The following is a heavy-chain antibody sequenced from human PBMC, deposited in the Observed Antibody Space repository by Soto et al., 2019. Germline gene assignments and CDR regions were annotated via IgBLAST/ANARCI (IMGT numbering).Heavy chain of an antibody. CDR1: GYSFTSYW. V-gene: IGHV5-10-1*03. D-gene: IGHD3-22*01. Sequence: EVQLVQSGAEVKKPGESLRISCKGSGYSFTSYWISWVRQMPGKGLEWMGRIGPSDSYTNDSPSFQGHVTISADKSISTAYLQWSSLKASDTAMYYCARLSIGDRSGYYAWGYWGQGTLVTVSS. J-gene: IGHJ4*02. CDR3: ARLSIGDRSGYYAWGY. CDR2: IGPSDSYT.